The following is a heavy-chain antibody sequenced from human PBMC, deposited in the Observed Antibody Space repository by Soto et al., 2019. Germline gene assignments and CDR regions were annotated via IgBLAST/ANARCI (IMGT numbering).Heavy chain of an antibody. V-gene: IGHV3-33*01. CDR3: ARDAHFWSGARERHLGMDV. J-gene: IGHJ6*02. CDR1: GFTVSSYG. CDR2: IWYDGSNK. D-gene: IGHD3-3*02. Sequence: QVQLVESGGGVVQPGRSLRLSCAASGFTVSSYGMHWVRQAPGKGLEWVAVIWYDGSNKYYADSVKGRFTISRENSKNTLYLQMNSLGAEDTAVYYCARDAHFWSGARERHLGMDVWGQGTTVTVSS.